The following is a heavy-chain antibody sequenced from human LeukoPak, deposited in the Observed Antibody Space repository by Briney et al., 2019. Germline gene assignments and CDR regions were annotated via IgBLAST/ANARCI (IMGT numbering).Heavy chain of an antibody. CDR2: ISGSGGST. Sequence: GGSLRLSCAASGFTFSSYAMSWVRQAPGKGLEWVSAISGSGGSTYYADSVKGRFTISRDNAKNTLYLQMNSLRAEDTAVYYCARDSGSGSYSGYWGQGTLVTVSS. CDR3: ARDSGSGSYSGY. CDR1: GFTFSSYA. D-gene: IGHD3-10*01. V-gene: IGHV3-23*01. J-gene: IGHJ4*02.